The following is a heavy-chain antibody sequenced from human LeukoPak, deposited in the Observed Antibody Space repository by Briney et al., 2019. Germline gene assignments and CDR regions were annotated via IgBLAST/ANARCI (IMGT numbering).Heavy chain of an antibody. CDR2: IYTGGST. J-gene: IGHJ4*02. Sequence: SETLSLTCTVSGGSISSYYWSWIRQPAGKGLEWIGRIYTGGSTNYTPPLKSRVTMSVDTSKNQFSLKLSSVTAADTAVYYCARDLAGKGYFDYWGQGTLVTVSS. V-gene: IGHV4-4*07. CDR1: GGSISSYY. CDR3: ARDLAGKGYFDY. D-gene: IGHD6-19*01.